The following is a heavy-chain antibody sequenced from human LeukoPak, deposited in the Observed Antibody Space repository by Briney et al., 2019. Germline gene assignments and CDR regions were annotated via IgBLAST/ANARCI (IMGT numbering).Heavy chain of an antibody. Sequence: QSSETLSLTCAVYGPSFSGYYWSWVRQPPGKGLGWHGEINHSGRNNYNPSLKSRVTISVDTSTNQFSLQLSSVTAADTAVYYYEVPAAMRGYYYYYCMDVWGKGTTVTVSS. CDR3: EVPAAMRGYYYYYCMDV. CDR2: INHSGRN. V-gene: IGHV4-34*01. CDR1: GPSFSGYY. J-gene: IGHJ6*04. D-gene: IGHD2-2*01.